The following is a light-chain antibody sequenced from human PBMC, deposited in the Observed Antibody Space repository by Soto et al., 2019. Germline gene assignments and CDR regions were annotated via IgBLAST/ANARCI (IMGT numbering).Light chain of an antibody. V-gene: IGKV1-6*01. CDR3: LHDALFPYS. J-gene: IGKJ2*03. CDR2: GIS. CDR1: QAIRND. Sequence: AIQMTQSPSSLSASVGDTVTFTCRASQAIRNDLGWFQQRPGKPPKLLIYGISILQTGVPSRFSGSGSGTDFTLTISGLQPEDVATYYCLHDALFPYSFGQGTRLE.